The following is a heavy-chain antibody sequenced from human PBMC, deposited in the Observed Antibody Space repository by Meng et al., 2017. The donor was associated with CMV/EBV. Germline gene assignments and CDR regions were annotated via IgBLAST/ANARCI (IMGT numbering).Heavy chain of an antibody. CDR2: ISGGGGST. V-gene: IGHV3-23*01. Sequence: GESLKISCAASGFTFSSYAMSWVRQAPGKGLEWVSAISGGGGSTYYADSVKGRFTISRDNSKNTLYLQMNSLRAKDTAVYYCAKTTAVDTRSYYYYGMDVWGQGTTVTVSS. D-gene: IGHD6-13*01. J-gene: IGHJ6*02. CDR3: AKTTAVDTRSYYYYGMDV. CDR1: GFTFSSYA.